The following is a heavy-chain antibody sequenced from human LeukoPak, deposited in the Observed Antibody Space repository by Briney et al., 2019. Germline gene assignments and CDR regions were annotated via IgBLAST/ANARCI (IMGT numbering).Heavy chain of an antibody. CDR1: GFTVSSNY. CDR3: AKGGSNNWSFDN. Sequence: GGSLRLSCAASGFTVSSNYMSWVRQAPGKGLEWVSVIYSGGSTYYADSVKGRFTISRDNSKNTLYLQMNSLRPEDTAVNYCAKGGSNNWSFDNWGQGTLVTVSS. V-gene: IGHV3-66*02. J-gene: IGHJ4*02. D-gene: IGHD1-1*01. CDR2: IYSGGST.